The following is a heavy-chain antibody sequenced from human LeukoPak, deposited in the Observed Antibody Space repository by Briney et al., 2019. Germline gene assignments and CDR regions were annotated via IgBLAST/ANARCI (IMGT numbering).Heavy chain of an antibody. CDR1: GYTFTSYG. CDR3: ARVEAYYDILTGYHRGNDAFDI. V-gene: IGHV1-18*01. Sequence: ASVKVSCKASGYTFTSYGISWVRQAPGQGLEWMGWISAYNGNTNYAQKLQGRVTMTTDTSTSTAYMELRSLRSGDTAVYYCARVEAYYDILTGYHRGNDAFDIWGQGTMVTVSS. D-gene: IGHD3-9*01. J-gene: IGHJ3*02. CDR2: ISAYNGNT.